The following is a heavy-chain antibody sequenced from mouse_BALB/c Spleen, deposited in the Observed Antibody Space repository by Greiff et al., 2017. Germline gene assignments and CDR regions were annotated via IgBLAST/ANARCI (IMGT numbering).Heavy chain of an antibody. CDR2: ISYSGST. CDR3: ERGVYEAYAMDD. V-gene: IGHV3-2*02. CDR1: GYSFTSYYA. J-gene: IGHJ4*01. D-gene: IGHD2-14*01. Sequence: EVQLQESGPGLVQPSQSLSLTCTVTGYSFTSYYAWYWLRQFPGNRLEWMGFISYSGSTSYNPSLKSRSAITRDTSKNQFFLQLNSVTTEDTATYDGERGVYEAYAMDDWGKGTSVTVSA.